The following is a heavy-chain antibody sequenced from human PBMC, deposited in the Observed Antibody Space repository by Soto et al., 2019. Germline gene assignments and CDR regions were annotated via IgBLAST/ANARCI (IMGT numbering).Heavy chain of an antibody. CDR1: GASMTSGSYY. D-gene: IGHD3-10*01. Sequence: QVQLRESGPGLVKPSQTLSLICTVSGASMTSGSYYWTWIRQNPVRGLDWIGYTHFTRLSYVNPYHQSRVSISTDTSKHLFSLKLTSVTSANAAMYYCSAERIIHTQYEDYWGQGILGTV. V-gene: IGHV4-31*03. CDR2: THFTRLS. CDR3: SAERIIHTQYEDY. J-gene: IGHJ4*02.